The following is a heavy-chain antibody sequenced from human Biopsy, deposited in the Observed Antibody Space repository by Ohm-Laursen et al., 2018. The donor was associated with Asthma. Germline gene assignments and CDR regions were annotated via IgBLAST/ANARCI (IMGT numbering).Heavy chain of an antibody. D-gene: IGHD1-26*01. CDR1: GFSISNYG. V-gene: IGHV3-30*03. J-gene: IGHJ6*02. CDR2: ISSDGSHE. CDR3: ATCEVGYYHYGMDV. Sequence: SLRLSCAASGFSISNYGMHWVRQAPGKGLEWVALISSDGSHEFYADSVKGRFTISRDNSKNTMYLHMSSLRGEDTAVYYCATCEVGYYHYGMDVWGQGTTVNVSS.